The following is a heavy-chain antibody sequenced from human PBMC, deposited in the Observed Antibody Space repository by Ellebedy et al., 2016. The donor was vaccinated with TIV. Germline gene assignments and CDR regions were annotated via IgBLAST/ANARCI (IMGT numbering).Heavy chain of an antibody. J-gene: IGHJ6*02. Sequence: MPSETLSLTCTVSGASITSSNYLWGWIRHPPGTGLEWIGCLNYSRTTYYNPSLKSRVRISVDTTKNQFSLRLTSVPAADTAVYYCAKAEYDGYYSYGMDVWGQGTTVTVSS. CDR1: GASITSSNYL. D-gene: IGHD1-1*01. CDR2: LNYSRTT. CDR3: AKAEYDGYYSYGMDV. V-gene: IGHV4-39*01.